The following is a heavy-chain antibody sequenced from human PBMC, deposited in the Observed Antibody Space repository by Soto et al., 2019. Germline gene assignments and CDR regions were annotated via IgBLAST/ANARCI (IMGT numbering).Heavy chain of an antibody. CDR2: IDPSDSYT. CDR1: GCSFTTCW. V-gene: IGHV5-10-1*01. Sequence: GESLKISCKASGCSFTTCWISWVRQTPGKGLEWMGRIDPSDSYTNYSPPFLGHVTISVDKSISTAYLQWSSLKASDTAMYYCARHPSAPDALGPCGQGPLVTVYS. J-gene: IGHJ5*02. CDR3: ARHPSAPDALGP. D-gene: IGHD2-8*01.